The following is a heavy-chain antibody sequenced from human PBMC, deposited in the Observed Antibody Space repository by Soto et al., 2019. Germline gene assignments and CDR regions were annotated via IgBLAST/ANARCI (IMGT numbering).Heavy chain of an antibody. CDR1: GFTFSNAW. D-gene: IGHD4-17*01. J-gene: IGHJ4*02. CDR3: TTDPELEVSTVTTLHFDY. V-gene: IGHV3-15*07. Sequence: PGGSLRLSCAASGFTFSNAWMNWVRQAPGKGLEWVGRIKSKTDGGTTDYAAPVKGRFTISRDDSKNTLYLQMNSLKTEDTAVYYCTTDPELEVSTVTTLHFDYWGQGTLVTVSS. CDR2: IKSKTDGGTT.